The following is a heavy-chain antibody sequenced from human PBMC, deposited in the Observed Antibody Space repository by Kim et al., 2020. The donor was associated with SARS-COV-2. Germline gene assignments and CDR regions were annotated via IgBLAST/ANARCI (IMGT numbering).Heavy chain of an antibody. V-gene: IGHV3-7*03. J-gene: IGHJ5*02. Sequence: VDVVKGQFTISRDNAKNSRYLRMNGLRAEDTAVYYCARGYSSGPGWFDPWGQGTLVTVSS. D-gene: IGHD6-19*01. CDR3: ARGYSSGPGWFDP.